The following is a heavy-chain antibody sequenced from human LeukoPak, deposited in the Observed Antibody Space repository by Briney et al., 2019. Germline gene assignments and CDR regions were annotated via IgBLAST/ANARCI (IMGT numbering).Heavy chain of an antibody. CDR1: GGSMSGYY. Sequence: SETLSLTCTVSGGSMSGYYWTWIQQPPGKALEWIAYIYYTGTTNYNPSLESRVAISVDTSRNQFSLRLSSVAAADTAVCYCARLRGNYFPDFWGQGTLVTVSS. J-gene: IGHJ4*02. D-gene: IGHD2/OR15-2a*01. CDR3: ARLRGNYFPDF. V-gene: IGHV4-59*01. CDR2: IYYTGTT.